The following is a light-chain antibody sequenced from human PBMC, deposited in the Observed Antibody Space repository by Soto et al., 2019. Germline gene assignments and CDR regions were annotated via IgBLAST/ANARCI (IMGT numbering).Light chain of an antibody. CDR3: QQYNNWPLT. CDR1: QGICDT. Sequence: EIVMTQSPATLSVSPGEGATLSCGASQGICDTLAWYHQKPGHTPRLLIYGASTRATGIPARFSGSGYGTEFTLTISSLQSEDFAAYYCQQYNNWPLTFGGGTKVDIK. J-gene: IGKJ4*01. V-gene: IGKV3-15*01. CDR2: GAS.